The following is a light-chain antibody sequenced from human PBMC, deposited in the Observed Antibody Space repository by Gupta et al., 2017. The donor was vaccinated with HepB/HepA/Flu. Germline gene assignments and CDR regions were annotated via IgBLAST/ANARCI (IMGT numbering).Light chain of an antibody. CDR1: SSNIGSNT. J-gene: IGLJ7*01. CDR3: AAWDDSLNGLV. V-gene: IGLV1-44*01. Sequence: QSVLTQPPSASGTPGQRVTISCSGSSSNIGSNTVNWYQQGPGTAPKLLIYNNNQRPSGVPDRFSGSKSGTSASLAISGLQAEDEADYYCAAWDDSLNGLVFGGGTKLTVL. CDR2: NNN.